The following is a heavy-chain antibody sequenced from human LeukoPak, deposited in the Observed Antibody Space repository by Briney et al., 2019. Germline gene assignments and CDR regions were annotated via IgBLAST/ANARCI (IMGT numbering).Heavy chain of an antibody. V-gene: IGHV4-59*01. CDR2: IYYSGST. CDR3: ARDAQYYDILTGYYYYFDY. CDR1: GVSISSYY. D-gene: IGHD3-9*01. J-gene: IGHJ4*02. Sequence: SETLSLTCTVSGVSISSYYWSWVRQPPGKGLEGVGYIYYSGSTNYNPSLKRRVNISVDTSNNQFSLKLSSVTAADTAVYYCARDAQYYDILTGYYYYFDYWGQGTLVTVSS.